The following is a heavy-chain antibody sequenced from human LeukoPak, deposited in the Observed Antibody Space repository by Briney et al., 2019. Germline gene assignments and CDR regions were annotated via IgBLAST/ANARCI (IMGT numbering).Heavy chain of an antibody. Sequence: GGSLRLSCAASGFTFSSYSMYWVRQAPGKGLEWVSSISSSSSYIYYADSVKGRFTISGDNAKNSLYLQMNSLRAEGTAVYYCARAWLDGSGSYYNGRDYWGQGTLVTVSS. D-gene: IGHD3-10*01. CDR1: GFTFSSYS. J-gene: IGHJ4*02. CDR3: ARAWLDGSGSYYNGRDY. CDR2: ISSSSSYI. V-gene: IGHV3-21*01.